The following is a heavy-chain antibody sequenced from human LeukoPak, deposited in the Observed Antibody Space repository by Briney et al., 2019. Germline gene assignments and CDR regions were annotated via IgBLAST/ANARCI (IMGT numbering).Heavy chain of an antibody. V-gene: IGHV4-59*01. J-gene: IGHJ5*02. D-gene: IGHD2-15*01. CDR1: GGSISSYY. CDR3: ARLDIDPVYCSGGSCYSFRWFDP. CDR2: IHYSGSA. Sequence: SETLSLTCTVSGGSISSYYWSWIRQPPGKGLEWIGYIHYSGSANYNPSLKSRVTISVDTSKNQFSLKLSSVTAADTAVYYCARLDIDPVYCSGGSCYSFRWFDPWGQGTLVTVSS.